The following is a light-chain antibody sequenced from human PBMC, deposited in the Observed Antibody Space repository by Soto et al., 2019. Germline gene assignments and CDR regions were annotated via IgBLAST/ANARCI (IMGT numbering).Light chain of an antibody. Sequence: DIQMTQSPSTLSASVGDRVTITCRASQSIRTWLAWYQQEPGKAPKLLIYDASSLKSGVPSRFSGGGSGTEFTLTISSLQPDDFTTYYCQQYNTNLWTFGQGTKVDIK. V-gene: IGKV1-5*01. CDR2: DAS. CDR3: QQYNTNLWT. J-gene: IGKJ1*01. CDR1: QSIRTW.